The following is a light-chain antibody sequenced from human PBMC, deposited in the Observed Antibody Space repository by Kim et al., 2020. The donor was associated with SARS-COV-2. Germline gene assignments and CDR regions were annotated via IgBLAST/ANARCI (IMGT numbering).Light chain of an antibody. Sequence: SVTISYTRSSTKIGAGYGVPWYHQLPGTAPKLLIYGNSNRPSGVPDRFSGSKSGTSASLAITGLQAEDEADYYCQSYDSSLSVWVFGGGTQLTVL. CDR3: QSYDSSLSVWV. CDR2: GNS. CDR1: STKIGAGYG. V-gene: IGLV1-40*01. J-gene: IGLJ3*02.